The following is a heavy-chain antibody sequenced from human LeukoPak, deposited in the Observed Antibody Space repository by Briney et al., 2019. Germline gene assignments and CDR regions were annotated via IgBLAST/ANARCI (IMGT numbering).Heavy chain of an antibody. Sequence: GGSLRLSCAASGFTFSSYWMHWVRQAPGKGLVWVSRINSDGSSTSYADSVKGRFTISRDNAKNTLYLQMNSLRAEDTAVYYCARDLGIYDFWSGHNWFDPWGQGTLVTVSS. CDR3: ARDLGIYDFWSGHNWFDP. V-gene: IGHV3-74*01. CDR2: INSDGSST. CDR1: GFTFSSYW. D-gene: IGHD3-3*01. J-gene: IGHJ5*02.